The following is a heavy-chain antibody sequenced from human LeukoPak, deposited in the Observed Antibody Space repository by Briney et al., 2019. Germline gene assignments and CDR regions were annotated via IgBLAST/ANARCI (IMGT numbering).Heavy chain of an antibody. V-gene: IGHV4-39*07. Sequence: PSETLFLTCTVSGGSISSSSYYWGWIRQPPGKGLEWIGSIYYSGSTYYNPSLKSRVTISVDTSKNQFSLKLSSVTAADTAVYYCARDWSSDYWGQGTLVTVSS. CDR2: IYYSGST. CDR3: ARDWSSDY. CDR1: GGSISSSSYY. J-gene: IGHJ4*02.